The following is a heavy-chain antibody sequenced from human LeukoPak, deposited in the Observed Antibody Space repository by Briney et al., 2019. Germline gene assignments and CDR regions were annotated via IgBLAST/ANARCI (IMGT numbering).Heavy chain of an antibody. D-gene: IGHD3-16*01. Sequence: GGSLRLSCAASGYTFRRNGMHWVRQAPGKGLEWVAVIWYDGSKKYYGDSVRGRFTISRDNSKNTLYLQMNSLRAEDTAVYYCARVGVYDYVWGTNNAFDIWGQGTMVTVSS. CDR2: IWYDGSKK. CDR1: GYTFRRNG. V-gene: IGHV3-33*01. J-gene: IGHJ3*02. CDR3: ARVGVYDYVWGTNNAFDI.